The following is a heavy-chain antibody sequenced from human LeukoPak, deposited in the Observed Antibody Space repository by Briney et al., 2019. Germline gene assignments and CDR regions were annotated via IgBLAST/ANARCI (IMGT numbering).Heavy chain of an antibody. CDR2: ISAYNGNT. J-gene: IGHJ6*03. Sequence: ASVKVSCKASGYTFTSYGISWVRQAPGQGLEWMGWISAYNGNTNSARKLQGRVTMTTDTSTSAAYMELRSLRSDDTAVYYCARNIVVVPAAIFDYYYYYMDVWGKGTTVTVSS. V-gene: IGHV1-18*01. CDR3: ARNIVVVPAAIFDYYYYYMDV. CDR1: GYTFTSYG. D-gene: IGHD2-2*02.